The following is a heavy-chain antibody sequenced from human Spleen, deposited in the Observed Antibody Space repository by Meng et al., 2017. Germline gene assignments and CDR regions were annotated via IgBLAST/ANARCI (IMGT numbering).Heavy chain of an antibody. V-gene: IGHV3-30*07. D-gene: IGHD2-2*03. J-gene: IGHJ5*01. CDR3: AKDRVGVGYCSSTSCYGRFES. CDR2: ISYDGSNK. CDR1: GFTFSSYA. Sequence: GGSLRLSCAASGFTFSSYAMQWVRQAPGKGREWVAVISYDGSNKYYADSVKGRFTISRDNSKNTLYLRMNSLRVENTAVYYCAKDRVGVGYCSSTSCYGRFESWGQGTLVTVSS.